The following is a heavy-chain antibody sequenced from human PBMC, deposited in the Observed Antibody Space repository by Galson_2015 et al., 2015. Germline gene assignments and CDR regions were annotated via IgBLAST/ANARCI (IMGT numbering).Heavy chain of an antibody. J-gene: IGHJ6*02. CDR3: ARDSVDTAMALRGMDV. D-gene: IGHD5-18*01. CDR1: GYTFTSYA. Sequence: SVKVSCKASGYTFTSYAMNWVRQAPGQGLEWMGWINNNTGNPTYAQGFTGRFVFSLDTSVSTAYLQISSLKAEDTAVYYCARDSVDTAMALRGMDVWCQGTTVTVSS. CDR2: INNNTGNP. V-gene: IGHV7-4-1*02.